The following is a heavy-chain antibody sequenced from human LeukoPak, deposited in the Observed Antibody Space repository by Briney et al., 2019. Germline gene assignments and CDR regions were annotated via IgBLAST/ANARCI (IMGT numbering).Heavy chain of an antibody. J-gene: IGHJ4*02. V-gene: IGHV4-61*02. CDR1: GGSISSGSYY. CDR3: AGWHNYYGSGSYYQGFDY. CDR2: IHTSGST. D-gene: IGHD3-10*01. Sequence: SQTLSLTCTVSGGSISSGSYYWSWIRQPAGKGLEWIGRIHTSGSTNYNPSLKSRVTISVDTSKNQFSLKLSSVTAADTAVYYCAGWHNYYGSGSYYQGFDYWGQGTLVTVSS.